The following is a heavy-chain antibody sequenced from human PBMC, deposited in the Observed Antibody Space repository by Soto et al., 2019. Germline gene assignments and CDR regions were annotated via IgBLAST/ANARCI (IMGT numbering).Heavy chain of an antibody. Sequence: QVQLVQSGAEVKKPGASVTVSCKASGYSFTNYGISWVRQAPGQGLEWMGWISTYTGHTNYAENLQGGVTMTTDTSESTAYTELRSLRSDDTAVYYCASYLRLHHGYCYCMDVWGQGTTVTVSS. CDR1: GYSFTNYG. CDR3: ASYLRLHHGYCYCMDV. D-gene: IGHD4-4*01. V-gene: IGHV1-18*04. J-gene: IGHJ6*02. CDR2: ISTYTGHT.